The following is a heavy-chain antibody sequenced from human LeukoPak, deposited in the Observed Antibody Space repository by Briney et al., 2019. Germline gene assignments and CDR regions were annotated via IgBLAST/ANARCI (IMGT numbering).Heavy chain of an antibody. Sequence: VASVKVSCKASGYTFTGYYMHWVRQAPGQGLERMGRINPNSGGTNYAQKFQGRVTMTRDTSISTAYMELSRLRSDDTAVYYCAREKVRQSGMDVWGQGATVTVSS. V-gene: IGHV1-2*06. J-gene: IGHJ6*02. CDR2: INPNSGGT. D-gene: IGHD2-2*01. CDR1: GYTFTGYY. CDR3: AREKVRQSGMDV.